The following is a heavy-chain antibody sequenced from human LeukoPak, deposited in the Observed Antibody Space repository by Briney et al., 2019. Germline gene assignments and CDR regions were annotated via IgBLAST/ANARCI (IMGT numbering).Heavy chain of an antibody. CDR1: GGSLSSSNW. V-gene: IGHV4-4*02. D-gene: IGHD2-15*01. CDR3: ARGVYSELLSEYYFDY. CDR2: IYHSGST. J-gene: IGHJ4*02. Sequence: SETLSLTCAVSGGSLSSSNWWSWVRQPPGKGLEWIGEIYHSGSTNYNPSLKSRVTISVDTSKNQFSLKLSSVTAADTAVYYCARGVYSELLSEYYFDYWGQGTLVTVSS.